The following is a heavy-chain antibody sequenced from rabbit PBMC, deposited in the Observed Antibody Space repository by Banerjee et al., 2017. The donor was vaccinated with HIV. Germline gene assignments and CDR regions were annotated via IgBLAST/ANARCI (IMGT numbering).Heavy chain of an antibody. CDR3: ARGGYSYYFNL. J-gene: IGHJ4*01. CDR1: GFSFSDYG. CDR2: IETGSGST. V-gene: IGHV1S40*01. Sequence: QSLEESGGDLVKPGASLTLTCTASGFSFSDYGFNWVRQAPGKGLEWIACIETGSGSTYYASWAKGRFTISKTSSTTVTLQMTSLTAADTATYFCARGGYSYYFNLWGPGTLVTVS. D-gene: IGHD1-1*01.